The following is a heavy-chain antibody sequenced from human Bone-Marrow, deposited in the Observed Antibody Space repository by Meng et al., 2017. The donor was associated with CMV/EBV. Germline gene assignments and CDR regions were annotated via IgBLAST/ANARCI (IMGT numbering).Heavy chain of an antibody. CDR2: INEDGRIT. Sequence: EVPMGEGGGGLIQAGGSLSFSCEDSGFTFSNYWMHWVRQVAGEGLVWVSRINEDGRITSYADSVKGRFTISRDNARNTLYLQMNSLRADDSAVYYCARDLSGSRDYWGRGTLVTVSS. J-gene: IGHJ4*02. CDR3: ARDLSGSRDY. V-gene: IGHV3-74*01. CDR1: GFTFSNYW. D-gene: IGHD1-26*01.